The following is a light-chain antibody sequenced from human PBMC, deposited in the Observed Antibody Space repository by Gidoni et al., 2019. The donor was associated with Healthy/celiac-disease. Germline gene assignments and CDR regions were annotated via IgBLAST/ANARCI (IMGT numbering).Light chain of an antibody. V-gene: IGLV2-14*03. CDR3: SSYTSSSTFV. CDR1: NSDVVGYNY. CDR2: DDS. Sequence: QSALTQPASVSGSPGQSITISCPGTNSDVVGYNYVSWYQQHLGKAPKLMIYDDSNRPSGVSNLFAGSKSGNTASLTCFGRQAEDEAYYYGSSYTSSSTFVFGTGTKVTVL. J-gene: IGLJ1*01.